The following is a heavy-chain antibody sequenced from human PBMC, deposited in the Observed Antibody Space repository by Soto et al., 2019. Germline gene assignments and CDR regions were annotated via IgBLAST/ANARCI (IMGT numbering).Heavy chain of an antibody. D-gene: IGHD3-9*01. CDR2: FDPEDGET. J-gene: IGHJ5*02. CDR1: GYTLTELS. CDR3: ATANYDILTGYYSGWFDP. Sequence: ASVKVSCKVSGYTLTELSMHWVRQAPGKGLEWMGGFDPEDGETIYAQKFQGRVTMTEDTSTDTAYMELSSLRSEDTAVYYCATANYDILTGYYSGWFDPWGQGTLVTVS. V-gene: IGHV1-24*01.